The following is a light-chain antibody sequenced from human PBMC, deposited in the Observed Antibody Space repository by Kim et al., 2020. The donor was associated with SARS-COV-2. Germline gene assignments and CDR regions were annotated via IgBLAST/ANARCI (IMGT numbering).Light chain of an antibody. V-gene: IGLV1-44*01. Sequence: GQRVTISCSVSSSNIGSNTVNWYQQLPGTAPKLLIYSNNQRPSGVPDRFSGSKSGTSASLAISGLQSEDEADYYCAAWDDSLNAWVFGGGTQLTVL. CDR1: SSNIGSNT. CDR3: AAWDDSLNAWV. CDR2: SNN. J-gene: IGLJ3*02.